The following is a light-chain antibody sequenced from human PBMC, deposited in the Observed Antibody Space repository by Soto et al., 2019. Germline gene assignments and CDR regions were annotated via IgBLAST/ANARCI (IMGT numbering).Light chain of an antibody. J-gene: IGKJ4*01. CDR1: QSVSTY. V-gene: IGKV3-11*01. Sequence: EIVLTQSPATLSMSPGERATLSCRASQSVSTYLAWYQQKPGQAPRLLIVDASTRASGIPSRFSGSGSGTNFPLTISLQEAEDVAVYCCQHRSRSPPLTFGGGTKVEIK. CDR3: QHRSRSPPLT. CDR2: DAS.